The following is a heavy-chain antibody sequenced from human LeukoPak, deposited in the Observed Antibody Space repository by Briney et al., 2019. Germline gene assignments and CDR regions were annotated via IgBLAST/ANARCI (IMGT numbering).Heavy chain of an antibody. CDR2: ISYDGSKN. CDR1: GFTFSSYA. D-gene: IGHD3-10*01. CDR3: AREELLSTGLQFDY. J-gene: IGHJ4*02. V-gene: IGHV3-30-3*01. Sequence: GRSLRLSCATSGFTFSSYALHWVRQAPGKGLEWVAVISYDGSKNYYADSVKGRFTISRDNSKNTLYLKMNSVRAEDSALYFCAREELLSTGLQFDYWGQGTLVTVSS.